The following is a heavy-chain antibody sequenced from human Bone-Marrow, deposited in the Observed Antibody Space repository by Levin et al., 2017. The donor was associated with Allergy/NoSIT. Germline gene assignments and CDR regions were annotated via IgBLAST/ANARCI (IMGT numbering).Heavy chain of an antibody. J-gene: IGHJ6*02. D-gene: IGHD2-2*01. Sequence: SETLSLTCTVSGSSISSGYYWGWIRQPPGKGLEWIGSIYHSGSTYYNPSLKSRVTISVDTSKNQFSLKLSSVTAADTGVYYCASRVVLVPAAKNYYYYGMDVWGQGTTVTVSS. CDR1: GSSISSGYY. CDR3: ASRVVLVPAAKNYYYYGMDV. V-gene: IGHV4-38-2*02. CDR2: IYHSGST.